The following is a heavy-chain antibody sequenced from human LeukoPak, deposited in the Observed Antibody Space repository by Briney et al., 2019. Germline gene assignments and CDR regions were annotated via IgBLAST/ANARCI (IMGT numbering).Heavy chain of an antibody. Sequence: HAGGSLRLSCAASGFTFSSYWMHWVRQAPGKGLVWVSRISNDGTTTTYADSEKGRFTISRDNAKNTLYLQMNSLRVEDTAIYYCAKMTAPAYWGQGTLVTVSS. CDR3: AKMTAPAY. CDR2: ISNDGTTT. V-gene: IGHV3-74*01. CDR1: GFTFSSYW. D-gene: IGHD5-18*01. J-gene: IGHJ4*02.